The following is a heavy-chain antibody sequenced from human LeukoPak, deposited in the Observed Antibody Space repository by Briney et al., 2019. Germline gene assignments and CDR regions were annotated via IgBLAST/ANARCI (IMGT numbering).Heavy chain of an antibody. D-gene: IGHD3-9*01. CDR3: ARAHKLRYFDWLYNY. V-gene: IGHV3-7*03. CDR1: GFTFGSYW. J-gene: IGHJ4*02. CDR2: IKQDGSEK. Sequence: GGSLRLSCAASGFTFGSYWMSWVRQAPGKGLEWVANIKQDGSEKYHVDSVKGRFTISRDNAKNSLYLQMNSLRAEDTAVYYCARAHKLRYFDWLYNYWGQGTLVTVSS.